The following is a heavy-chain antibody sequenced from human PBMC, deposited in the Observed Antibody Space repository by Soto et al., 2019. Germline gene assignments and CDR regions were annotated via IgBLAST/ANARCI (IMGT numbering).Heavy chain of an antibody. CDR1: GFTFSSYS. V-gene: IGHV3-21*01. J-gene: IGHJ6*02. CDR3: ARDKGGIAALHYYYYYGMDV. Sequence: GGSLRLSCAASGFTFSSYSMNWVRQAPGKGLEWVSSISSSSSYIYYADSVKGRFTISRDNAKNSLYLQMNSLRAEDTAVYYCARDKGGIAALHYYYYYGMDVWGQGTTVTVSS. D-gene: IGHD6-13*01. CDR2: ISSSSSYI.